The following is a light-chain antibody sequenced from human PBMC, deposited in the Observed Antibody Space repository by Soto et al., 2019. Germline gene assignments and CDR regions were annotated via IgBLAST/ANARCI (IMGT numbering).Light chain of an antibody. J-gene: IGKJ2*01. Sequence: IVLTKSPGTLSLSPGARANLSCRASQGVSSSYLAWYQQKPGQAPRLLIYGASSRATGIPDRFSGSGSGTDFTLTISRLEPEDFAVYYCQQYASSPVYTFGQGTKLEIK. CDR2: GAS. CDR1: QGVSSSY. CDR3: QQYASSPVYT. V-gene: IGKV3-20*01.